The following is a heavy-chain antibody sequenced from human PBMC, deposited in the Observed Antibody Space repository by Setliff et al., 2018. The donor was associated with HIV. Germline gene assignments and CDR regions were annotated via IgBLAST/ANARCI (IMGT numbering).Heavy chain of an antibody. CDR3: SRGSPYTVTTAVYPFIGY. V-gene: IGHV3-30*04. CDR2: ISYDGGDK. J-gene: IGHJ4*02. D-gene: IGHD4-17*01. CDR1: GFTFSNYA. Sequence: GSLRLSCAASGFTFSNYALHLFRQAPGKGLEWLAVISYDGGDKYYVESVTGRFTISRDNSKNTLYLQMTSLRAADPAAYYCSRGSPYTVTTAVYPFIGYWGQGTLVTVSS.